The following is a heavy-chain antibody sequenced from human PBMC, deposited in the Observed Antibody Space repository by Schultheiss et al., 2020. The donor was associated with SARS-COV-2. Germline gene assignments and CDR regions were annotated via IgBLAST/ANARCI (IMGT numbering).Heavy chain of an antibody. J-gene: IGHJ5*02. V-gene: IGHV3-13*01. CDR2: IGTAGDT. CDR1: GFTFGDYA. D-gene: IGHD6-6*01. Sequence: GESLNISCTASGFTFGDYAMSWVRQATGKGLEWVSAIGTAGDTYYPGSVKGRFTISRENAKNSLYLQMNSLRAGDTAVYYCARVAKDSSSSANWFDPWGQGTLVTVSS. CDR3: ARVAKDSSSSANWFDP.